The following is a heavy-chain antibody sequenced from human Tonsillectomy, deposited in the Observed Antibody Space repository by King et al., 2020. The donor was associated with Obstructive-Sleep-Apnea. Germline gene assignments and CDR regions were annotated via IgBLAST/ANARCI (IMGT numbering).Heavy chain of an antibody. CDR3: AGWDFWSGYRNFDY. J-gene: IGHJ4*02. V-gene: IGHV4-39*07. CDR1: GGSISSSSYY. CDR2: IYYSGST. Sequence: LQLQESGPGLVKPSETLSLTCTVSGGSISSSSYYWGWIRQPPGKGLEWIGSIYYSGSTYYNPSLKSRVTISVDTSKNQFSLKLSSVTAADTAVYYCAGWDFWSGYRNFDYWGQGTLVTVSS. D-gene: IGHD3-3*01.